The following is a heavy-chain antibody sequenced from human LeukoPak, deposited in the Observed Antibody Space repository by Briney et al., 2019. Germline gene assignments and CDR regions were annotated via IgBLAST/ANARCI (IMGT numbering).Heavy chain of an antibody. CDR3: ARSTIFGVVIVDY. D-gene: IGHD3-3*01. CDR1: GYTFTSYA. Sequence: ASVKVSCKAPGYTFTSYAMHWVRQAPGQRLEWMGWINAGNGNTKYSQKFQGRVTITRDTSASTAYMELSSLRSEDTAVYYCARSTIFGVVIVDYWGQGTLVTVSS. J-gene: IGHJ4*02. V-gene: IGHV1-3*01. CDR2: INAGNGNT.